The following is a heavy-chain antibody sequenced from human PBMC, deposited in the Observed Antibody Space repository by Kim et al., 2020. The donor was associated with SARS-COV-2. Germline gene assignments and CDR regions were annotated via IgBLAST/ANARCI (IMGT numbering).Heavy chain of an antibody. D-gene: IGHD2-8*01. CDR1: GFTFSSYS. CDR2: ISSSSSTI. J-gene: IGHJ4*02. Sequence: GGSLRLSCAASGFTFSSYSMNWVRQAPGKGLEWVSYISSSSSTIYYADSVKGRFTISRDNAKNSLYLQMNSLRDEDTAVYYCARVRYCTNGVCPRSFDYWGQGTLVTVSS. CDR3: ARVRYCTNGVCPRSFDY. V-gene: IGHV3-48*02.